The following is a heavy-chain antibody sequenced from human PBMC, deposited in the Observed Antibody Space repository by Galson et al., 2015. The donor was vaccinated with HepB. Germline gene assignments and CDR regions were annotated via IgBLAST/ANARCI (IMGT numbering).Heavy chain of an antibody. J-gene: IGHJ5*02. CDR1: GFTFSSYW. D-gene: IGHD3-10*01. Sequence: SLRLSCAASGFTFSSYWRSWVRQAPGKGLEWVANIKQDGSEKYYVDSVKGRFTISRDNAKNSLSLQMNSLRAEDTAVYYCARGSGASWGQGTLVTVSS. CDR3: ARGSGAS. V-gene: IGHV3-7*01. CDR2: IKQDGSEK.